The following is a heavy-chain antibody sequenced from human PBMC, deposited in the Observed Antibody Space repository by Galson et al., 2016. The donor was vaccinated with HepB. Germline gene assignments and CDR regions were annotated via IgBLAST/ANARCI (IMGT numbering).Heavy chain of an antibody. V-gene: IGHV3-23*01. Sequence: SLRLSCAASGFTFNLYAMSWVRQAPGTGLEWVSSISGRGDSTSDADSVKGRFAISRDNSKNTLYLQMHSQRAEDTALYYCAKSGFCTSSTCYRFYYYSGMDVWGQGTTVTVSS. CDR1: GFTFNLYA. D-gene: IGHD2-2*01. CDR2: ISGRGDST. CDR3: AKSGFCTSSTCYRFYYYSGMDV. J-gene: IGHJ6*02.